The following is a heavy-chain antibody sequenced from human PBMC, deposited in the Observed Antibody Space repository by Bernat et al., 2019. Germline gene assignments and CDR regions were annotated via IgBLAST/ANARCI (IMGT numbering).Heavy chain of an antibody. D-gene: IGHD3-10*01. J-gene: IGHJ5*02. Sequence: QVQLQESGPGLVKPSETLSLTCTVSGGSISSFYWSWIRQTPGKGLEWIGYIYYSGSTNYNPSLKSRVTISVDTSKTQFSLKLSSVTAADTAVYYCARSKGMVRGVIPQPGWFDPWGQGTLVTVSS. CDR3: ARSKGMVRGVIPQPGWFDP. V-gene: IGHV4-59*08. CDR1: GGSISSFY. CDR2: IYYSGST.